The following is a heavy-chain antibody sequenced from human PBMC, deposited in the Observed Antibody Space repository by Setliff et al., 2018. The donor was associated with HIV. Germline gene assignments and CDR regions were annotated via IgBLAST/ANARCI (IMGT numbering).Heavy chain of an antibody. CDR2: IIPLFGST. Sequence: RASVKVSCKASGGTFRKYSVNWVRQAPGQGLEWMGGIIPLFGSTTYAQKFHGRISITADESTDSVDMELSSLTSDDTAVYYCARGTDFPYTSASNFWGQGTVVTVSS. J-gene: IGHJ4*02. D-gene: IGHD6-6*01. CDR1: GGTFRKYS. V-gene: IGHV1-69*13. CDR3: ARGTDFPYTSASNF.